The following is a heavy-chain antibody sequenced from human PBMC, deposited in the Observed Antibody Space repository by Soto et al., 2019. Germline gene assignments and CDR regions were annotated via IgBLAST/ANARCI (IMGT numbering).Heavy chain of an antibody. V-gene: IGHV5-51*01. D-gene: IGHD3-3*01. Sequence: EVQLVQSGAEVKKTGESLQISCPASGYTFSDFWIGWVRQMPGKGLEWIGMVYPGDSETRYSPSFQGQVTISADRSNTTAHLQWSSLKAADTSIYFCARAYGVVIEFDYWGQGTLLTVSS. CDR3: ARAYGVVIEFDY. J-gene: IGHJ4*02. CDR1: GYTFSDFW. CDR2: VYPGDSET.